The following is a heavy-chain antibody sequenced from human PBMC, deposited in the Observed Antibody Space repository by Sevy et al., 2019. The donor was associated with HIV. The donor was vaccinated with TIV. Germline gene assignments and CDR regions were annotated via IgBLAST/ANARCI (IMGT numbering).Heavy chain of an antibody. CDR2: IIPIFGTA. J-gene: IGHJ6*03. Sequence: ASLKVSCKASGGTFSSYAISWVRQAPGQGLEWMGRIIPIFGTANYAQKFQGRVTITADESTSTAYMELSSLRSEDTAVYYCARGIAVAGTYYYYYMDVWGKGTTVTVSS. D-gene: IGHD6-19*01. CDR1: GGTFSSYA. V-gene: IGHV1-69*13. CDR3: ARGIAVAGTYYYYYMDV.